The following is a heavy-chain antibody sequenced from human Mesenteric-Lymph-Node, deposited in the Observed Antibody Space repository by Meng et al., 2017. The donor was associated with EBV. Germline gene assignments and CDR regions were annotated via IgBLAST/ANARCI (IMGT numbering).Heavy chain of an antibody. CDR3: ARSPGWYSLDY. D-gene: IGHD6-19*01. Sequence: QVPVPESGPVLVNASATLSLTCAVCGDSISISRWLGWVRQPPGKGLEWIGEISHSGRTTYNPSLKSRVTISADKSKNQFSLKLNSVTAADTAVYYCARSPGWYSLDYWGQGTLVTVSS. V-gene: IGHV4-4*02. J-gene: IGHJ4*02. CDR2: ISHSGRT. CDR1: GDSISISRW.